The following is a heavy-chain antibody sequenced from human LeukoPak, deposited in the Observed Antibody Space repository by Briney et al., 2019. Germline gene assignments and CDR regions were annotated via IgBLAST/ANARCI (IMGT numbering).Heavy chain of an antibody. CDR1: GYTFSSYA. V-gene: IGHV3-23*01. Sequence: GGSLRLSCAARGYTFSSYAMSCVRQAPGKGLEWVSAISGSGGSTYYADSVKGRFTISRDNSKNTLYLQMNSLRAEDTAVYYCAKDLRYFDWSYDYWGQGTLVTVSS. CDR2: ISGSGGST. CDR3: AKDLRYFDWSYDY. J-gene: IGHJ4*02. D-gene: IGHD3-9*01.